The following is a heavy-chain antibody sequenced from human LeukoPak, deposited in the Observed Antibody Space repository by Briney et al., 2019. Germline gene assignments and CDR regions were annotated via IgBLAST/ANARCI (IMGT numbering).Heavy chain of an antibody. D-gene: IGHD6-19*01. J-gene: IGHJ5*01. V-gene: IGHV4-34*01. CDR1: AESFSEYS. Sequence: SETLSLTCAISAESFSEYSWTWLRQPPGQGLEWIGEIDHSGGANYKASLMNRVAISLDTSNNQLSLELKSVTAADTAVYYCARGRSYCSAVTCTSPWFDSWGQGNMVTVSS. CDR2: IDHSGGA. CDR3: ARGRSYCSAVTCTSPWFDS.